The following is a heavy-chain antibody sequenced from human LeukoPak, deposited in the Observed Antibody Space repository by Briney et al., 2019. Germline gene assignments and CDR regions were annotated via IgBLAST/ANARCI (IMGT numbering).Heavy chain of an antibody. CDR2: IYSGGST. V-gene: IGHV3-66*04. CDR1: GFTVSSNY. J-gene: IGHJ4*02. D-gene: IGHD2-8*02. CDR3: ATRPYCTGWGGGDYFDH. Sequence: PGGSLRLSCAASGFTVSSNYMSWVRQAPGKGLEWVSVIYSGGSTCYADSVKGRFAISRDTSKNMMYLQLNSLTAEDTAVYYCATRPYCTGWGGGDYFDHWGRGTLVTVAS.